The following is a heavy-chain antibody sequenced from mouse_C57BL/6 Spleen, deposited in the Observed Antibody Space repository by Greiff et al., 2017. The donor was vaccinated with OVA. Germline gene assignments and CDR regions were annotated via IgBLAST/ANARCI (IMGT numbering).Heavy chain of an antibody. CDR2: IYPGGGYT. CDR1: GYTFTNYW. V-gene: IGHV1-63*01. Sequence: QVQLKQSGAELVRPGTSVKMSCKASGYTFTNYWIGWAKQRPGHGLEWIGDIYPGGGYTNYNEKFKGKATLTADKSSSTAYMQFSSLTSEDSAIYYCARRRGYDAMDYWGQGTSVTVSS. J-gene: IGHJ4*01. CDR3: ARRRGYDAMDY.